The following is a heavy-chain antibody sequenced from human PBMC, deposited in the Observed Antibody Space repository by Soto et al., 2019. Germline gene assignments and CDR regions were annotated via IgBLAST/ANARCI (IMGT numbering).Heavy chain of an antibody. CDR1: GFTFSHYA. CDR2: ISDYGDST. D-gene: IGHD3-9*01. V-gene: IGHV3-23*01. J-gene: IGHJ5*02. Sequence: EVQLLESGGGLVQPGGSLRLSCAASGFTFSHYAMNWVRQAPGKGLEWVAVISDYGDSTYFADSVKGRFTISRDNSKSTLYLQMNSLRAEDTAVYYCAKDTLGSISGGWFDPWGEGTLVTVSS. CDR3: AKDTLGSISGGWFDP.